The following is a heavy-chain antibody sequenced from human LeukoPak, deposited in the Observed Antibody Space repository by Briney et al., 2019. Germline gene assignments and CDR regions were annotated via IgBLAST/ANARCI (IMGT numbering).Heavy chain of an antibody. CDR1: GGTFSSYA. Sequence: SVTVSCKASGGTFSSYAISWVRQAPGQGLEWMGRIIPIFGIANYAQKFQGRVTITADKSTSTAYMELSSLRSEDTAVYYCASQVVVTPQPELDYWGQGTLVTVSS. CDR3: ASQVVVTPQPELDY. V-gene: IGHV1-69*04. J-gene: IGHJ4*02. D-gene: IGHD3-22*01. CDR2: IIPIFGIA.